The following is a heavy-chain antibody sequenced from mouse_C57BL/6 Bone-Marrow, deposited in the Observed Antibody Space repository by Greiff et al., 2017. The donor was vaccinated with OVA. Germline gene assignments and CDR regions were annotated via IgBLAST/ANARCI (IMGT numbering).Heavy chain of an antibody. CDR3: ARWDYGSSYGY. CDR1: GYTFTSYW. CDR2: IHPNSGST. J-gene: IGHJ2*01. V-gene: IGHV1-64*01. D-gene: IGHD1-1*01. Sequence: VQLQQPGAELVKPGASVKLSCKASGYTFTSYWMHWVKQRPGQGLEWIGMIHPNSGSTNYNEKFKSKATLTVDKSSSTAYMQLSSLTSEDSAVYYCARWDYGSSYGYWGQGTTLTVSS.